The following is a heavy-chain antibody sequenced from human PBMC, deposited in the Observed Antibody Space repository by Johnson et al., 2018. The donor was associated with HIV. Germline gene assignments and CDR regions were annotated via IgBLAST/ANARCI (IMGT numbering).Heavy chain of an antibody. V-gene: IGHV3-72*01. J-gene: IGHJ3*02. CDR3: ATGASSTWSLGALDI. Sequence: VQLVESGGGLIQPGGSLRLSCAASGFTVSSNYMSWVRQAPGKGLERVGRTRNQAHSYTTEYDAPVKGRFTISRDDSKNSLYLQMNSLKSEDTAVYYCATGASSTWSLGALDIWGQGTMVTVSS. D-gene: IGHD6-13*01. CDR1: GFTVSSNY. CDR2: TRNQAHSYTT.